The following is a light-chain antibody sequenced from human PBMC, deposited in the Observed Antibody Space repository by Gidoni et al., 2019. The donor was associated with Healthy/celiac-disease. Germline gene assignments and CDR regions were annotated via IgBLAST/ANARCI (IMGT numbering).Light chain of an antibody. J-gene: IGKJ2*01. Sequence: EIVLTQSPGTLSLSPGERATLSCRASQSVSSSYLAWYQQKPGQDPRLLIYGASSSATGIPDRFSGSGSGTDFTLTISRLEPEDFAVYYCQQYGSSLYTFGQGTKLEIK. CDR1: QSVSSSY. V-gene: IGKV3-20*01. CDR3: QQYGSSLYT. CDR2: GAS.